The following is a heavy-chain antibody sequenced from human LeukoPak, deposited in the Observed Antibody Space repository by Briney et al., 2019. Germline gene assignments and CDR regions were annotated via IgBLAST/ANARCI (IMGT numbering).Heavy chain of an antibody. CDR1: GFTFSSYN. CDR3: ARTRTDFVGYYFDY. CDR2: ISSSSYI. D-gene: IGHD3/OR15-3a*01. V-gene: IGHV3-21*01. Sequence: GGSLRLSCAASGFTFSSYNMNWVRQAPGKGLEWVSSISSSSYIYYADSVKGRFTISRDNAKKSLYLQMNSLRAEDTAVYYCARTRTDFVGYYFDYWGQGTLVTVSS. J-gene: IGHJ4*02.